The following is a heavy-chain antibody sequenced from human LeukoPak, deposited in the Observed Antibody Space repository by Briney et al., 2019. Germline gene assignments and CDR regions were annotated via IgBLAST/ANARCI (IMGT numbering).Heavy chain of an antibody. J-gene: IGHJ4*02. V-gene: IGHV4-38-2*01. CDR2: IYHSGST. D-gene: IGHD1-26*01. Sequence: SETLSLTCAVSGYSISSGYYWGWIRQPPGKGLEWIGSIYHSGSTYHNPSLKSRVTISVDTSKNQFSLKLSSVTAADTAVYYCARRAGGSYYLNFDYWGQGTLVTVSS. CDR1: GYSISSGYY. CDR3: ARRAGGSYYLNFDY.